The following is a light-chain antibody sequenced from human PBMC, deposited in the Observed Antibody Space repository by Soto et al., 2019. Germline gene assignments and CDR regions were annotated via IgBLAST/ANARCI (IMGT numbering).Light chain of an antibody. J-gene: IGKJ2*01. V-gene: IGKV1-5*03. CDR3: QQYDRFPYT. CDR1: QSLSDW. CDR2: KAS. Sequence: DIQRTQSPSTLSASVGDTVTITCQASQSLSDWLAWYKQKPGQAPKLLIHKASTLESGVPSRFSDSGSGTEFTLTISSLQPDDFATFYCQQYDRFPYTFGQGTKLEIK.